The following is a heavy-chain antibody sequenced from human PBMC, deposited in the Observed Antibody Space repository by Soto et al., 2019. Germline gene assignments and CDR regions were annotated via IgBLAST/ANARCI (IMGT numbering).Heavy chain of an antibody. J-gene: IGHJ6*03. V-gene: IGHV1-18*01. CDR3: ARGMLRFLEWFDYYMDV. CDR1: GYTFTIYG. Sequence: ASVKVSCKASGYTFTIYGISWVRQAPGQGLEWMGWISAYNGNTNYAQKLQGRVTMTTDTSTSTAYMELRSLRSDDTAVYYCARGMLRFLEWFDYYMDVWGKGTTVTVSS. D-gene: IGHD3-3*01. CDR2: ISAYNGNT.